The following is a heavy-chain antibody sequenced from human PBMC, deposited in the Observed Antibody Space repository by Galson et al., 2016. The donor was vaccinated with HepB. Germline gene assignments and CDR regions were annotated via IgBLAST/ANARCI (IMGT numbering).Heavy chain of an antibody. Sequence: LTCAVSGGSISHYWSWVRQTPGEGLEWNGEIHHSGNTNYNPSLKSRVSISVDKSNNQFSLIMNSVTATDTAVYYCARNGYYALDLWGQGTLVIVSS. CDR3: ARNGYYALDL. CDR1: GGSISHY. CDR2: IHHSGNT. V-gene: IGHV4-4*02. J-gene: IGHJ5*02. D-gene: IGHD1-26*01.